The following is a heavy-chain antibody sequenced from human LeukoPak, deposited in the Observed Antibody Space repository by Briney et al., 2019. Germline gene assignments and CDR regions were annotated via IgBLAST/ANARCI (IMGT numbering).Heavy chain of an antibody. CDR3: ARGRAVDI. Sequence: PGGSLRLSCVASGFTFTNNWMTWVRQVPGKGLELVANIKPDDSEIYYVASVKGRFTISRDNAKNSVFLQMNSLRVEDTAIYYCARGRAVDIWGRGTMVTVSS. V-gene: IGHV3-7*04. CDR2: IKPDDSEI. J-gene: IGHJ3*02. CDR1: GFTFTNNW.